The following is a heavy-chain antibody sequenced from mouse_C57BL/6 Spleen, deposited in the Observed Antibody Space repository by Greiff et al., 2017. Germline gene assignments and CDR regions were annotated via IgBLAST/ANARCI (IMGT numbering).Heavy chain of an antibody. J-gene: IGHJ2*01. CDR2: INPSSGYT. CDR1: GYTFTSYW. D-gene: IGHD1-1*01. CDR3: ARGSSYSHFDY. Sequence: QVQLQQSGAELAKPGASVKLSCKASGYTFTSYWMHWVKQRPGQGLEWIGYINPSSGYTKYNQKFKDKDTLTADKSSSTAYMQLSSLTYEDSAVYYCARGSSYSHFDYWGQGTTLTVSS. V-gene: IGHV1-7*01.